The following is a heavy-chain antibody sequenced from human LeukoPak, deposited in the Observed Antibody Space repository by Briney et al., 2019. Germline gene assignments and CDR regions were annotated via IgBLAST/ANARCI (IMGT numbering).Heavy chain of an antibody. CDR1: GFTFSSYW. D-gene: IGHD3-22*01. V-gene: IGHV3-74*01. CDR2: INSDGSST. CDR3: ARAVYHYDSRGYPDY. J-gene: IGHJ4*02. Sequence: PGGSLRLSCAASGFTFSSYWMHWVRHAPGKGLVWVSRINSDGSSTSYADSVKGRFTISRDNAKNTLYLQMNSLRAEDTAVYYCARAVYHYDSRGYPDYWGQGTLVTVSS.